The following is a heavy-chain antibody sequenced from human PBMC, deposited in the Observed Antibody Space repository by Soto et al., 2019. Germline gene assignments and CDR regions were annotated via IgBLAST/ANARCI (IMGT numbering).Heavy chain of an antibody. CDR2: IYYSGST. Sequence: QVQLQESGPGLVKPSETLSLTCTVSGGSISSYYWSWIRQPPGKGLEWIGYIYYSGSTNYNPSPKIRVTIAVDTSKNQFSLKLSSVTAADTAVYYCARVWGSCISTSCAVDYWGQGTLVTVSS. J-gene: IGHJ4*02. D-gene: IGHD2-2*01. CDR1: GGSISSYY. V-gene: IGHV4-59*01. CDR3: ARVWGSCISTSCAVDY.